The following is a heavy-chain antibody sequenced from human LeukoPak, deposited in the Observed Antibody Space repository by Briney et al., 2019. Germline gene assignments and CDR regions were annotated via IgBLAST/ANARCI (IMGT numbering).Heavy chain of an antibody. CDR1: GFTFSSYW. J-gene: IGHJ4*02. Sequence: GGSLRLSCAASGFTFSSYWMSWVRQAPGKGLEWVANIKQDGSEKYYVDSVKGRFTISRDNAKNSLYLQMNSLRAEDTALYYCAKDIPLRYDSSGYYSAFDYWGQGTLVTVSS. D-gene: IGHD3-22*01. CDR2: IKQDGSEK. CDR3: AKDIPLRYDSSGYYSAFDY. V-gene: IGHV3-7*03.